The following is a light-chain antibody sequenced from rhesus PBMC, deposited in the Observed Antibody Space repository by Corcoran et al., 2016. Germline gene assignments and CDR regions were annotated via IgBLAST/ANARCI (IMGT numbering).Light chain of an antibody. V-gene: IGKV2-78*01. CDR1: QRLLHSNGYTY. Sequence: DIVMTQTPLSLPVTPGEPASISCRSSQRLLHSNGYTYLFWYLQKLGQFPQLLIYLGSNRASGFPHRFSGSGSGTDFTLKIRRVEAEDVGVYYCLQDIPLPLTFGPGTKLDIK. J-gene: IGKJ3*01. CDR2: LGS. CDR3: LQDIPLPLT.